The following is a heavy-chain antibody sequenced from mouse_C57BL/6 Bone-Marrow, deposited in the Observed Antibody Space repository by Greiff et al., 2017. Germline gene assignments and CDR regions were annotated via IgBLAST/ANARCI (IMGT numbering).Heavy chain of an antibody. CDR3: ARSLYYSFAY. CDR1: GYAFTNYL. V-gene: IGHV1-54*01. J-gene: IGHJ3*01. D-gene: IGHD1-1*01. Sequence: LQESGAELVRPGTSVKVSCKASGYAFTNYLIEWVKQRPGQGLEWIGVINPGSGGTNYNEKFKGKATLTADKSSSTAYMQLSSLTSEDSAVYFCARSLYYSFAYWGQGTLVTVSA. CDR2: INPGSGGT.